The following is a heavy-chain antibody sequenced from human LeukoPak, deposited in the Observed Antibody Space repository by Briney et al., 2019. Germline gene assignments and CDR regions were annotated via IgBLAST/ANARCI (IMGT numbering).Heavy chain of an antibody. V-gene: IGHV3-23*01. CDR3: TRFRGSGSSTLYSFDY. J-gene: IGHJ4*02. CDR1: QFTFYNNA. CDR2: LSGDSSSI. D-gene: IGHD3-10*01. Sequence: GGSLRLSCAASQFTFYNNAMSWVRQAPGKGLEWVSGLSGDSSSIYYAASVKGRFTISRDNSKNMLYLQMNSLRAEDTAVYYCTRFRGSGSSTLYSFDYWGQGSLVTVAP.